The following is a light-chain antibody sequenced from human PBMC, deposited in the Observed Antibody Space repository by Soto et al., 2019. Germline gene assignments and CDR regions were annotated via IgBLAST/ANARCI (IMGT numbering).Light chain of an antibody. Sequence: QSVLTQPPSVFAAPGQKVTISCSGSSSNVGSNYVSWYQQLPGTAPKLLIYDNGKRPSGIPDRFSGSQSGTSATLGITGLQTGDEADYYCGTWDNSLSAVFGGGTKLTVL. CDR1: SSNVGSNY. V-gene: IGLV1-51*01. CDR3: GTWDNSLSAV. CDR2: DNG. J-gene: IGLJ2*01.